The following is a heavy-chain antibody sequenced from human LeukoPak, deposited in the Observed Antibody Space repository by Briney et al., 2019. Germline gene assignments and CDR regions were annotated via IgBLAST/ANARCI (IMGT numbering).Heavy chain of an antibody. J-gene: IGHJ4*02. Sequence: GESLKISCKGSGYSFTSYYMHWVRQAPGQGLEWMGWINPNTGDTNSAQKFQGRVTMTRDTSISTVYMELSRLTSDDTAVYFCARDGGLDYWGQGTLVTVSS. V-gene: IGHV1-2*02. D-gene: IGHD3-16*01. CDR2: INPNTGDT. CDR1: GYSFTSYY. CDR3: ARDGGLDY.